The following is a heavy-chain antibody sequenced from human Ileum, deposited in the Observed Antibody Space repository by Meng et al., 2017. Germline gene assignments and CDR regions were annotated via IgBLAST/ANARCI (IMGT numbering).Heavy chain of an antibody. J-gene: IGHJ4*02. D-gene: IGHD1-26*01. CDR2: IHHSGST. CDR3: AREWSGSYRHFDY. Sequence: QAQESGPGLQKPSGTRSLTGAASGGAISTRDWWSWVRQPPGKGLEWIGEIHHSGSTNYNPSLKSRVTISVDKSKNQFSLKLNSVTAADTAVYYCAREWSGSYRHFDYWGQGTLVTVSS. CDR1: GGAISTRDW. V-gene: IGHV4-4*02.